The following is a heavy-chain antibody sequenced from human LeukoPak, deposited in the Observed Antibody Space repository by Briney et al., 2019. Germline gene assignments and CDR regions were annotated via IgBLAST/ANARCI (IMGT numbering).Heavy chain of an antibody. CDR3: AHGSAQYYEY. V-gene: IGHV3-15*07. Sequence: PGGSLRLSCAVSGLTLSNVWMNWVRQAPGKGLEWVGRIRSQTAGGTTDFAAPVKGRFSISRDDSKNSLYLQMNSLTSEDTAVYYCAHGSAQYYEYWGQEPWSPSP. CDR1: GLTLSNVW. D-gene: IGHD2-15*01. J-gene: IGHJ1*01. CDR2: IRSQTAGGTT.